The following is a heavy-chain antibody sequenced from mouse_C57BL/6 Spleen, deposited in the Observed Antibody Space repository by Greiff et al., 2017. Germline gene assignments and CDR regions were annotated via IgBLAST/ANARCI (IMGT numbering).Heavy chain of an antibody. J-gene: IGHJ4*01. V-gene: IGHV1-55*01. CDR1: GYTFTSYW. CDR2: IYPGSGST. Sequence: VQLQQPGAELVKPGASVKMSCKASGYTFTSYWITWVKQRPGQGLEWIGDIYPGSGSTNYNEKFKSKATLTVDTSSSTAYMQLSSLTSEDSAVYYCARERITTVVATAWYAMDYWGQGTSVTVSS. D-gene: IGHD1-1*01. CDR3: ARERITTVVATAWYAMDY.